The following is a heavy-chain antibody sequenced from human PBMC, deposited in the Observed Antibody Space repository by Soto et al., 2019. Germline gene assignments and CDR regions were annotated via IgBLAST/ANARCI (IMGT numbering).Heavy chain of an antibody. CDR2: INHSGST. D-gene: IGHD3-10*01. V-gene: IGHV4-34*01. CDR1: GGSFSGYY. Sequence: PSETLSLTCAVYGGSFSGYYWSWIRQPPGKGLEWIGEINHSGSTNYNPSLKSRVTISVDTSKNQFSLRLSSVTAADTAVYYCARGLLLWFGELSNWFDPWGQGTLVTVSS. J-gene: IGHJ5*02. CDR3: ARGLLLWFGELSNWFDP.